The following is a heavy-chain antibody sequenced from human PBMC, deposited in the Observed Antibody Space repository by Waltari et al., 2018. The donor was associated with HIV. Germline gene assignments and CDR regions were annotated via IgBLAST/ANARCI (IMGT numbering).Heavy chain of an antibody. Sequence: QVQLQESGPGLVKPSQTLSLTCTVSGGSISSGSYYWRWIRPPAGKGLEWIGRIYTSGSTNYNPSLKSRVTISVDTSKNQFSLKLSSVTAADTAVYYCARDERYYDSSGYFNWFDPWGQGTLVTVSS. CDR3: ARDERYYDSSGYFNWFDP. D-gene: IGHD3-22*01. V-gene: IGHV4-61*02. CDR1: GGSISSGSYY. CDR2: IYTSGST. J-gene: IGHJ5*02.